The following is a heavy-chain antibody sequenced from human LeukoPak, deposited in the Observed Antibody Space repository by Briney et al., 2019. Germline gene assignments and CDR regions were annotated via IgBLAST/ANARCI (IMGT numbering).Heavy chain of an antibody. CDR2: ISFDGGNK. D-gene: IGHD6-19*01. CDR3: ARILDSAWGELGY. J-gene: IGHJ4*02. Sequence: GGSLRLSCAASGFSFSTYAMHWVRQAPGKGLEWVAVISFDGGNKYYADSVKGRFTISRDNSKNTLYLQMNSLRADDTAVYYCARILDSAWGELGYWGQGTLVTVSS. V-gene: IGHV3-30*01. CDR1: GFSFSTYA.